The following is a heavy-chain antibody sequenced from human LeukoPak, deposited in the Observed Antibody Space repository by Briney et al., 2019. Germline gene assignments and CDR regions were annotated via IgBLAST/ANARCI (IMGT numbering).Heavy chain of an antibody. CDR3: SRSPIAVAGTHCDY. Sequence: GESLKISCKVSGYSFTIYGISWVRQMPGKGLEWMGRIDPSDSYTNYSPSFQGHVTISADKSISTAYLQWSSLKASDTAMYYCSRSPIAVAGTHCDYWGEGTLVTVSS. V-gene: IGHV5-10-1*01. J-gene: IGHJ4*02. CDR2: IDPSDSYT. D-gene: IGHD6-19*01. CDR1: GYSFTIYG.